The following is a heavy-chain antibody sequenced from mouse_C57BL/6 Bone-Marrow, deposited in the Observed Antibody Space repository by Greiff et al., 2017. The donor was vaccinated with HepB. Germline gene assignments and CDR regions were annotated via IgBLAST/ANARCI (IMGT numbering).Heavy chain of an antibody. V-gene: IGHV1-69*01. CDR3: AGGTWFAY. J-gene: IGHJ3*01. Sequence: VQLQQPGAELVMPGASVKLSCKASGYTFTSYWMHWVKQRPGQGLEWIGEIDPSDSYTNYNQKFKGKSTLTVDKYSSTAYMQLSSLTSEDSAVYYCAGGTWFAYWGQGTLVTVSA. CDR2: IDPSDSYT. CDR1: GYTFTSYW.